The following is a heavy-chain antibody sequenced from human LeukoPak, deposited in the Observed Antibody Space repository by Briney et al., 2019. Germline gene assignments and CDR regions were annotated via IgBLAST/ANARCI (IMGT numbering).Heavy chain of an antibody. D-gene: IGHD2-2*01. CDR2: INPSGGST. J-gene: IGHJ4*02. V-gene: IGHV1-46*01. CDR1: GYTFTSYY. Sequence: ASVKVSCKASGYTFTSYYMHWVRQAPGQGLEWMGIINPSGGSTSYAQKFQGRVTMTRDMSTSTVYMELSSLRSEDTAVYYCARAGVVPAAMVSSFDYWGQGTLVTVSS. CDR3: ARAGVVPAAMVSSFDY.